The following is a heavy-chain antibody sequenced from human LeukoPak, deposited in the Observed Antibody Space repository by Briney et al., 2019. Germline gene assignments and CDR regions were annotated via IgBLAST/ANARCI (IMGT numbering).Heavy chain of an antibody. J-gene: IGHJ4*02. CDR3: AKDWYYYDSSGYYGPLDY. CDR1: GFTFSSYA. CDR2: ISGSGGST. Sequence: GGSLRLSCAASGFTFSSYAMNWVRQAPGKALEGVSAISGSGGSTYYADSVKGRFTISRDNSKNTLYMQMNSLRAEDTAVYYCAKDWYYYDSSGYYGPLDYWGQGTLVTVSS. D-gene: IGHD3-22*01. V-gene: IGHV3-23*01.